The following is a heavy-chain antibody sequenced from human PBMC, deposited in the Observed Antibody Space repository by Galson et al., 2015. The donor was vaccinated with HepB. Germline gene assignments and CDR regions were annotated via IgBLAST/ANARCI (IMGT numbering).Heavy chain of an antibody. CDR1: GGSFSGHF. D-gene: IGHD5-12*01. J-gene: IGHJ4*02. CDR2: INHSGTT. CDR3: ARGRGSGYTYFDY. V-gene: IGHV4-34*01. Sequence: LTCAVYGGSFSGHFWSWIRQPPGKGLEWIGEINHSGTTNYNPSLKSRVTISVDTSKNQLSLKLSSVTAADTAVYYCARGRGSGYTYFDYWGQGTLVTVSS.